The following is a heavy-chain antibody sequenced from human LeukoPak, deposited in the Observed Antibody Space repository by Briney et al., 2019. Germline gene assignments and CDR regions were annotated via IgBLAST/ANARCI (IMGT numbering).Heavy chain of an antibody. D-gene: IGHD3-9*01. V-gene: IGHV4-4*07. J-gene: IGHJ4*02. Sequence: SETLSLTCAVSGASVSSNYWSWIRQSAGERLEWIGRISFSDGTNYSPSLKSRVSMSLDASKNQFSLKLTSVTAADTAVYYCARIRRHNYDWYADDSWGQGALVTVSS. CDR2: ISFSDGT. CDR1: GASVSSNY. CDR3: ARIRRHNYDWYADDS.